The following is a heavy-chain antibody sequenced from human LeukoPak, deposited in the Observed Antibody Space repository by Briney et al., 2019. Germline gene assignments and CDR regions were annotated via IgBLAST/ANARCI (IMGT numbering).Heavy chain of an antibody. CDR2: ISSSSSYI. Sequence: GGSLRLSCAASGFTFSSYSMNWVRQAPGKGLEWVSSISSSSSYIYYADSVKGRFTISRDNAKNPLYLQVNSLRAEDTAVYYCARDRGDDYGDYNWFDPWGQGTLVTVSS. V-gene: IGHV3-21*01. CDR3: ARDRGDDYGDYNWFDP. CDR1: GFTFSSYS. J-gene: IGHJ5*02. D-gene: IGHD4-17*01.